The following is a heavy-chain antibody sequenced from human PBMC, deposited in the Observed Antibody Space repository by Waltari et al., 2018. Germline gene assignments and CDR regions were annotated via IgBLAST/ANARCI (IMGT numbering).Heavy chain of an antibody. Sequence: EVQLVESGGGLIQPGGSLRLSCAASGFTVSSNYISWVRQAPGKGLEWVSVIYSGGSTYYADSVKGRFTISRDNSKNTLYLQMNSLRAEDTAVYYCARIMSYYYDSSGYYLDDYWGQGTLVTVSS. D-gene: IGHD3-22*01. CDR1: GFTVSSNY. V-gene: IGHV3-53*01. CDR3: ARIMSYYYDSSGYYLDDY. CDR2: IYSGGST. J-gene: IGHJ4*02.